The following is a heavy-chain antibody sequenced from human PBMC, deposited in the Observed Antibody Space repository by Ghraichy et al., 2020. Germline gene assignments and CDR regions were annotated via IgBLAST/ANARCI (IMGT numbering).Heavy chain of an antibody. CDR1: GFTFSSHS. CDR3: ARVGGGIVGATRAFDY. J-gene: IGHJ4*02. V-gene: IGHV3-21*01. CDR2: ISSTGSYI. Sequence: GGSLRLSCAASGFTFSSHSLNWVRQAPGQGLEWVSSISSTGSYIYYADSVKGRFTISRDNAKNSLHLQMNSLRAEDTAVYYCARVGGGIVGATRAFDYWGQGTLV. D-gene: IGHD1-26*01.